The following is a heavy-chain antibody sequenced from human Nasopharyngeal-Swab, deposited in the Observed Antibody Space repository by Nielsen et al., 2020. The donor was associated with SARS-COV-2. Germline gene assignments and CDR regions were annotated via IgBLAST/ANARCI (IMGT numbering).Heavy chain of an antibody. D-gene: IGHD6-19*01. Sequence: GESLKISCAVSGLTVSSTYMSWVRQAPGKGLEWVSVTEIGGTTYYADSVKGRFTISRDNSKNTLYLQMNSLRAEDTAVYYCAKSPWTYSSGWFDYWGQGTLVTVSS. CDR2: TEIGGTT. CDR1: GLTVSSTY. J-gene: IGHJ5*01. V-gene: IGHV3-53*01. CDR3: AKSPWTYSSGWFDY.